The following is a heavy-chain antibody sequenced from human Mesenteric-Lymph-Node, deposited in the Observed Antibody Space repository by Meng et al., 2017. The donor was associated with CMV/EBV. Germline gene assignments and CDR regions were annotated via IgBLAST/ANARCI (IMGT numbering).Heavy chain of an antibody. CDR1: GASISTGNYY. CDR2: IYYSGIP. Sequence: CIVSGASISTGNYYWSWIRQYPGKGLEWIEHIYYSGIPYYNPSLKSRLTISIDTSKSQFSLKLNSVTAADTAVYYCARFHNDYSNSFWGQGTLVTVSS. D-gene: IGHD4-11*01. J-gene: IGHJ4*02. V-gene: IGHV4-31*03. CDR3: ARFHNDYSNSF.